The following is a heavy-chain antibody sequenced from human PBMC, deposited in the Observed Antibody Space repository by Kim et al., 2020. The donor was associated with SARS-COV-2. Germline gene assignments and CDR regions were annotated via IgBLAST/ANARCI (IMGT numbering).Heavy chain of an antibody. CDR3: AKVRGYSYGHFDY. Sequence: GGSLRLSCAASGFTFSSYAMSWVRQAPGTGLEWVSAISGSGGSTYYADSVKGRFTISRDNSKNTLYLQMNSLRAEDTAVYYCAKVRGYSYGHFDYWGQGTLVTVSS. D-gene: IGHD5-18*01. CDR2: ISGSGGST. J-gene: IGHJ4*02. CDR1: GFTFSSYA. V-gene: IGHV3-23*01.